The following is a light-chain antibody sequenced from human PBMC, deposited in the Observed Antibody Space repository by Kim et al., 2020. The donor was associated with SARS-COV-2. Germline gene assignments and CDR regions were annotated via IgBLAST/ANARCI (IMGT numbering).Light chain of an antibody. CDR1: SSDVGNYNL. Sequence: QSALTQPASVSGSPGQSITISCTGTSSDVGNYNLVSWYQQHPGKAPNLIIFDVRSRPAGVSNRFSGSKSGNTASLTISGLQAEDEADYFCTSYTRGATLYVFGTGTKVTVL. CDR2: DVR. CDR3: TSYTRGATLYV. J-gene: IGLJ1*01. V-gene: IGLV2-14*02.